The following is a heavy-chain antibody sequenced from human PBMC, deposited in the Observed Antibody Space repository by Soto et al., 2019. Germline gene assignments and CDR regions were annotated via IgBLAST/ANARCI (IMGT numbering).Heavy chain of an antibody. D-gene: IGHD2-15*01. Sequence: PGGSLRLSCGASGFTFSNSAMTWVRRAPGKGLEWVSSVNAGGTGTYYADSVQGRFTISRDNSKNTLDLQMNSLRAEDTAVYYCGKGGISESGMDVWGQGTTVTVSS. CDR2: VNAGGTGT. CDR1: GFTFSNSA. J-gene: IGHJ6*02. CDR3: GKGGISESGMDV. V-gene: IGHV3-23*01.